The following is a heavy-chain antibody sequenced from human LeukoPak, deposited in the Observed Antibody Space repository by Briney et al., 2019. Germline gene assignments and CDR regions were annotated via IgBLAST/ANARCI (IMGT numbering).Heavy chain of an antibody. CDR1: GYTFSCYW. V-gene: IGHV5-51*01. CDR2: IYPGDSDT. CDR3: ARQNDFRLDY. Sequence: GESLRISCMCSGYTFSCYWIGWVRQMPGKGLEWMGIIYPGDSDTRYSPSLQGQVTISVDTSIGTAYLQWSSLKASDTAIYYCARQNDFRLDYWGQGTLVSVSS. D-gene: IGHD3-3*01. J-gene: IGHJ4*02.